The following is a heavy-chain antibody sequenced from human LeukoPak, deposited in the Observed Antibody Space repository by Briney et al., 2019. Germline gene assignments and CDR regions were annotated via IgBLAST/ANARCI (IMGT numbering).Heavy chain of an antibody. CDR1: GGTFSSYA. Sequence: ASVKVSCKASGGTFSSYAISWVRQAPGQGLEWMGGIIPIFGTANYAQKFQGRVTITADESTSTAFMELSSLRSEDTAVYYCARDLRITMVQGFDLWGRGTLVTVSS. D-gene: IGHD3-10*01. CDR3: ARDLRITMVQGFDL. J-gene: IGHJ2*01. V-gene: IGHV1-69*01. CDR2: IIPIFGTA.